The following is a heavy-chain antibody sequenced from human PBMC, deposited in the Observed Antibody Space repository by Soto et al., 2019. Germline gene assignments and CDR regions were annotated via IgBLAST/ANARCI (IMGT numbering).Heavy chain of an antibody. J-gene: IGHJ4*02. CDR1: GYIFTNHY. CDR3: ARADYYDSSGFYYDC. V-gene: IGHV1-46*01. CDR2: INPSGGST. D-gene: IGHD3-22*01. Sequence: QVQLVQSGAEVKKPGASVKVSCKASGYIFTNHYIHWVRQAPGQGLEWMGIINPSGGSTNYLQKFQGRITMTRDTSTSKVYMELSSLRSEDTAVYFCARADYYDSSGFYYDCWGQGTPVTVSS.